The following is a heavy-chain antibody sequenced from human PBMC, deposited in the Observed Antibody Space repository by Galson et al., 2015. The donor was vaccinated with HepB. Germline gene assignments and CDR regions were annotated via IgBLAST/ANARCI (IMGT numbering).Heavy chain of an antibody. Sequence: SCKASGYTFTGYYMHWVRQAPGQGLEWMGWINPNSGGTNYAQKFQGWVTMTRDTSISTAYMELSRLRSDDTAVYYCARDLRIITGTTGEAGLGYYYYYYGMDVWGQGTTVTVSS. V-gene: IGHV1-2*04. J-gene: IGHJ6*02. D-gene: IGHD1-7*01. CDR3: ARDLRIITGTTGEAGLGYYYYYYGMDV. CDR1: GYTFTGYY. CDR2: INPNSGGT.